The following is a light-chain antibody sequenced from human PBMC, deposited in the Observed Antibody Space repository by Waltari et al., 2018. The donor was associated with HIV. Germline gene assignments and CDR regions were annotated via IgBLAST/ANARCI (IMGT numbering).Light chain of an antibody. CDR2: TTS. CDR3: QQGYSSPFT. J-gene: IGKJ2*01. Sequence: DIQMTQSPASLSASVGDRVTISCRTSQNIIKYLNWYQQRPGRAPKLLIDTTSRLQSGVPSRFTGGGSGTDFTLTINSLQPEDFATYYCQQGYSSPFTFGPGTKLEIK. V-gene: IGKV1-39*01. CDR1: QNIIKY.